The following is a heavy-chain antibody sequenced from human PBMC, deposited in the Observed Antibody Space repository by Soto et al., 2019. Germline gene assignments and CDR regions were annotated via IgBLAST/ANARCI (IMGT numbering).Heavy chain of an antibody. Sequence: GGSLRLSCAASGFTFSSYGMHWVRQAPGKGLEWVAVISYDGGNKYYADSVKGRFTISRDNSKNTLYLQMNSLRAEDTAVYYCAKVRRDGYNYYFDYWGQGTLVTVSS. CDR3: AKVRRDGYNYYFDY. CDR2: ISYDGGNK. D-gene: IGHD5-12*01. V-gene: IGHV3-30*18. J-gene: IGHJ4*02. CDR1: GFTFSSYG.